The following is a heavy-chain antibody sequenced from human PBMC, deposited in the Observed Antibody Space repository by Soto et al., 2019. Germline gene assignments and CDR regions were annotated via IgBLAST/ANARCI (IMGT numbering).Heavy chain of an antibody. CDR1: GGSISSSSYY. CDR3: ARQGVVVAAMVRYYYGMDV. CDR2: IYYSGST. V-gene: IGHV4-39*01. J-gene: IGHJ6*02. D-gene: IGHD2-15*01. Sequence: QLQLQESGPGLVKPSETLSLTCTVSGGSISSSSYYWGWIRQPPGKGLEWIGSIYYSGSTYYNPSLKSRVTMSVDTSKSQFSLKLSSVTAADTAVYYCARQGVVVAAMVRYYYGMDVWGQGTTVTVSS.